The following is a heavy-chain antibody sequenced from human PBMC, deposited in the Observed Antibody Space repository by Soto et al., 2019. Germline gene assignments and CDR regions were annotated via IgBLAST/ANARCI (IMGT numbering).Heavy chain of an antibody. CDR3: AKDYDDGGDYYFDY. D-gene: IGHD4-17*01. CDR2: ISYDGSNK. V-gene: IGHV3-30*18. J-gene: IGHJ4*02. CDR1: GFTFSSYG. Sequence: GGSLRLSCAASGFTFSSYGMHWVRQAPGKGLEWVAVISYDGSNKYYTDSVKGRFTISRDNSKNTLYLQMNSLRAEDTAVYYCAKDYDDGGDYYFDYWGQGTLVTVSS.